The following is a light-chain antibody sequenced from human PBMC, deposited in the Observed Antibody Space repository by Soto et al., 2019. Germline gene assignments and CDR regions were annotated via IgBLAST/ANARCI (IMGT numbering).Light chain of an antibody. Sequence: DIQMTQSPSTLSASVGDRVTITCRASQSISTSLAWYQQRPGKAPNLLIYKASSLESGVPSRFSGSGSGTEFTLTISSVQPHDFATYYCQQYNNYWTFGQGTKVEIK. V-gene: IGKV1-5*03. CDR2: KAS. CDR1: QSISTS. CDR3: QQYNNYWT. J-gene: IGKJ1*01.